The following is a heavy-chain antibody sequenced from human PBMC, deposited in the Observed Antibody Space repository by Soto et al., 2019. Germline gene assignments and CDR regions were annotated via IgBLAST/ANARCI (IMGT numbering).Heavy chain of an antibody. Sequence: SQTLSLTSAISGDSVSSNSAAWNWIRQSPSRGLEWLGRTYYRSKWYNEYAVSVKGRISINPNTSKNLFSLQLNSVTPDDTAVYYCARDRKGGFVMDVWGQGTTVTVSS. V-gene: IGHV6-1*01. D-gene: IGHD3-16*01. J-gene: IGHJ6*02. CDR3: ARDRKGGFVMDV. CDR1: GDSVSSNSAA. CDR2: TYYRSKWYN.